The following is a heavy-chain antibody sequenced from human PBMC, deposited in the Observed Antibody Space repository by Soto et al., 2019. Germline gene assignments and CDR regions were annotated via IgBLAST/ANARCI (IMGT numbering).Heavy chain of an antibody. CDR3: ARLGREGFLEWLWVGYFDY. Sequence: KASETLSLTCTVSGGSISSYYWSWIRQPPGKGLEWIGYIYYSGSTNYNPSLKGRVTISVDTSKNQFSLKLSSVTAADTAVYYCARLGREGFLEWLWVGYFDYWGQGTLVTVSS. V-gene: IGHV4-59*12. CDR2: IYYSGST. J-gene: IGHJ4*02. CDR1: GGSISSYY. D-gene: IGHD3-3*01.